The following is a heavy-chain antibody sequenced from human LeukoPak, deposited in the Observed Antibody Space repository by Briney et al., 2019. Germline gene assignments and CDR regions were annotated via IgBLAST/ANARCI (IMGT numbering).Heavy chain of an antibody. CDR1: GFTFSSYA. V-gene: IGHV3-30-3*01. J-gene: IGHJ6*02. Sequence: PGGSLRLSCAASGFTFSSYAMHWVRQAPGKGLEWVAVISYDGSNKYYADSVKGRFTISRDNSKNTLYLQMNSLRAEDTAVYYCARVLVVPAAMDYYYYGMDVWGQGTTVTVSS. D-gene: IGHD2-2*01. CDR3: ARVLVVPAAMDYYYYGMDV. CDR2: ISYDGSNK.